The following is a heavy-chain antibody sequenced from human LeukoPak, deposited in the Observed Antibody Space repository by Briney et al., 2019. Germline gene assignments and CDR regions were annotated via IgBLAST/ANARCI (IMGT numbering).Heavy chain of an antibody. CDR2: LYYSGST. CDR1: GGSVSSSDSY. CDR3: VVMPGF. J-gene: IGHJ4*02. V-gene: IGHV4-39*01. Sequence: SETLSLTCTVSGGSVSSSDSYRGWIRQPPGKGLEWIGSLYYSGSTYYNPSLKSRVTMSVDTSKNQFSLKLSSVTAADTAVYYCVVMPGFWGQGTLVTVSS. D-gene: IGHD3-16*01.